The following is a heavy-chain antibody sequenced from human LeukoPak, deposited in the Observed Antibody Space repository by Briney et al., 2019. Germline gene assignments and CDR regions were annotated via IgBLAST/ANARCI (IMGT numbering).Heavy chain of an antibody. D-gene: IGHD2-2*01. CDR3: ARSKGGSTSPRAPVSYYYYMDV. J-gene: IGHJ6*03. CDR1: GGSISSYY. V-gene: IGHV4-59*01. Sequence: PSETLSLTCTVSGGSISSYYWSWIRQPPGKGLEWIGYIYYSGSTNYNPSLKSRVTISVDTSKNQFSLKLSSVTAADTAVYYCARSKGGSTSPRAPVSYYYYMDVWGKGTTVTVSS. CDR2: IYYSGST.